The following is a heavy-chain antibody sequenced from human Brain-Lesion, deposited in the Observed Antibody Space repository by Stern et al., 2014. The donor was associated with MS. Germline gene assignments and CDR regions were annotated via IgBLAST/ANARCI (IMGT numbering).Heavy chain of an antibody. V-gene: IGHV3-23*04. J-gene: IGHJ3*02. CDR1: GFRFSSYA. Sequence: EVQLEESGGGFVQPGGSLRLSCAASGFRFSSYAMSWVRQTPGKGLEWVSGISASGGSIYYADSVKGRFTISRDKSKNTLFLQMNSLRAEDTAVYYCAKGVWGSYLNAFDMWGQGTMVTVSS. CDR3: AKGVWGSYLNAFDM. CDR2: ISASGGSI. D-gene: IGHD3-16*02.